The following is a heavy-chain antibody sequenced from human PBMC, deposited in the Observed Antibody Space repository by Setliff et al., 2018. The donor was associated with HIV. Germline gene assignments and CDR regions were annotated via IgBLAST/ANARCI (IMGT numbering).Heavy chain of an antibody. CDR1: GASINSHY. D-gene: IGHD2-15*01. V-gene: IGHV4-59*11. Sequence: PSETLSLTCTFSGASINSHYWSWIRPPPGKGLECIGSIYYSGVTNYSPSLKSRVTISVDTSKNHVSLRLNSVTAADTAEYYCVRVFDRWLLDAFDNWGQGTMVTVSS. J-gene: IGHJ3*02. CDR3: VRVFDRWLLDAFDN. CDR2: IYYSGVT.